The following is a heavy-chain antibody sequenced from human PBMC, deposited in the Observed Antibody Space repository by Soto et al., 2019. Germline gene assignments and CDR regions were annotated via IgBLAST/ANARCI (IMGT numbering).Heavy chain of an antibody. V-gene: IGHV3-30-3*01. CDR3: ARDKLVGFFYYGMDV. D-gene: IGHD6-13*01. CDR2: ISYDGSNK. CDR1: GFTFSSYA. Sequence: VGSLILSCAASGFTFSSYAMHWVRQAPGKGLEWVAVISYDGSNKYYADSVKGRFTISRDNSKNTLYLQMNSLRAEDTAVYYCARDKLVGFFYYGMDVWGQGTTVTVSS. J-gene: IGHJ6*02.